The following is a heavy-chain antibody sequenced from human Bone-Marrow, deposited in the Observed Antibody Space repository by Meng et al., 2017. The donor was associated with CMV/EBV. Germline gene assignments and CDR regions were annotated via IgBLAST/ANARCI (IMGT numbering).Heavy chain of an antibody. J-gene: IGHJ4*02. V-gene: IGHV3-74*01. Sequence: GGSLRLSCAASGFTFSSYWLHWVRQAPGKVLVWVSRINSDGYSTDYADSVEGRFTISRDNAKNTLYLQMNSLRAEDTAVYYCARDQLLYFDHWAQGTLVTVSS. CDR2: INSDGYST. D-gene: IGHD2-2*01. CDR1: GFTFSSYW. CDR3: ARDQLLYFDH.